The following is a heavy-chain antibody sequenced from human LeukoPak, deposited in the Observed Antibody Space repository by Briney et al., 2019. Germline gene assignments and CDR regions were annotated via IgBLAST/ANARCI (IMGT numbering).Heavy chain of an antibody. D-gene: IGHD5-24*01. J-gene: IGHJ4*02. CDR1: GFTFSSYA. V-gene: IGHV3-64*04. Sequence: TGGSLRLSCSASGFTFSSYAIHWVRQAPGKGLEYVSAISSNGGNTHYADSVKGRFTISRDNAKNSLYLQMDSLRAEDSAVYYCARSEMATVYYFDYWGQGTLVTVSS. CDR2: ISSNGGNT. CDR3: ARSEMATVYYFDY.